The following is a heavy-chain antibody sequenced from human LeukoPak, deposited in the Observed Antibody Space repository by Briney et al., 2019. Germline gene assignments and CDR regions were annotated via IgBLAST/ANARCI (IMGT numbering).Heavy chain of an antibody. CDR3: ARENYDFWTGYYTGGRWFDP. J-gene: IGHJ5*02. CDR2: LNWLGEDI. Sequence: PGGSLRLSCAASGFTFDDYSMNWIRQAPGKGPEWVSRLNWLGEDIGYAESVKGRFTISRDNAKNSLFLQMDSLRVDDTAVYYCARENYDFWTGYYTGGRWFDPWGQGTLVTVSS. D-gene: IGHD3-3*01. CDR1: GFTFDDYS. V-gene: IGHV3-20*04.